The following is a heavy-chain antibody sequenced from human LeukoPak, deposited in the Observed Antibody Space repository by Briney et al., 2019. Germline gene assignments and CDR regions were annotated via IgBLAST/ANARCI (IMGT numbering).Heavy chain of an antibody. CDR1: GFTVSSAF. D-gene: IGHD2/OR15-2a*01. J-gene: IGHJ4*02. V-gene: IGHV3-7*01. CDR3: ARGTTFDY. Sequence: SGGSLRLSCAASGFTVSSAFMSWVRQAPGKGLEWVANIKQDGSEKYYVDSVKGRFTISRDNAKNSLYLQMNSLRAEDTAVYYCARGTTFDYWGQGTLVTVSS. CDR2: IKQDGSEK.